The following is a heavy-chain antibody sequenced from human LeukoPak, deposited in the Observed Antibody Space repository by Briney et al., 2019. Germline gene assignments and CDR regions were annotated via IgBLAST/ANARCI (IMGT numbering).Heavy chain of an antibody. CDR2: ISAGGGST. V-gene: IGHV3-23*01. CDR1: GLTLSDYS. Sequence: GGSLRPSCAASGLTLSDYSMTWVRQAPGKGLFWVSGISAGGGSTYYADSVKGRFTISRDNSRNTLYLQMSSLRAEDTAVYYCAKDAAGPEYWGQGTLVTVSS. CDR3: AKDAAGPEY. J-gene: IGHJ4*02. D-gene: IGHD6-13*01.